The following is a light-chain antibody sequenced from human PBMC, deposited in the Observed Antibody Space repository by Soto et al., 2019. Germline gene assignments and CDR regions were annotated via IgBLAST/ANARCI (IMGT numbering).Light chain of an antibody. CDR2: DVS. Sequence: DIQMTQSPSTLSASVGDRVTITCRASQSISSWLAWYQQKPGKAPKLLIYDVSSLESGVPSRFSGSRSGTEFTLTITSLQTDDFAAYYCQQYDSYPLTFGGGTKGEIK. CDR3: QQYDSYPLT. V-gene: IGKV1-5*01. J-gene: IGKJ4*01. CDR1: QSISSW.